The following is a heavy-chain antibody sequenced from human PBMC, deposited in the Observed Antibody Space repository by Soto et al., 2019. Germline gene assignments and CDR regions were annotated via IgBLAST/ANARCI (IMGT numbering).Heavy chain of an antibody. CDR2: ISSSSSYT. CDR3: ARAGYSGYDPYFDY. CDR1: GFTFSDYY. D-gene: IGHD5-12*01. J-gene: IGHJ4*02. Sequence: QVQLVESGGGLVKPGGSLRLSCAASGFTFSDYYMSWIRQAPGKGLEWVSYISSSSSYTNYADSVKGRFTISRDNAKNSLYLQMNSLRAEDTAVYYCARAGYSGYDPYFDYWGQGTLVTVSS. V-gene: IGHV3-11*06.